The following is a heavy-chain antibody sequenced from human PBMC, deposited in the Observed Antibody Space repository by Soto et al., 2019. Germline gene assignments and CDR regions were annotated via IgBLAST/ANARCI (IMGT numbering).Heavy chain of an antibody. CDR1: GYTFTSYG. J-gene: IGHJ4*02. CDR3: ARTRLCGGDCYSAYYFDF. CDR2: ISAYNGNT. D-gene: IGHD2-21*02. V-gene: IGHV1-18*01. Sequence: ASVKVSCKASGYTFTSYGISWVRQAPGQGREWMGWISAYNGNTGYVQKFQGRVTMTRNTSTSTAYMELTSLTSDDTAVYYCARTRLCGGDCYSAYYFDFWGQGALVTVSS.